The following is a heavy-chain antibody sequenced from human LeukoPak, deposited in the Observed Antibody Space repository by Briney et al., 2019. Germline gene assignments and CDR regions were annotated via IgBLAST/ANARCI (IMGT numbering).Heavy chain of an antibody. CDR3: ARVYYSNSYDYWYFDL. CDR2: IFYSGST. V-gene: IGHV4-39*07. CDR1: SGSISTSNYY. D-gene: IGHD6-13*01. Sequence: SETLSLTCTVSSGSISTSNYYWGWVRQPPGKALEWIGNIFYSGSTYYSPSLKSRVTMSVDTSKNQFSLKLSSVTAADTAVYYCARVYYSNSYDYWYFDLWGRGTLVTVSS. J-gene: IGHJ2*01.